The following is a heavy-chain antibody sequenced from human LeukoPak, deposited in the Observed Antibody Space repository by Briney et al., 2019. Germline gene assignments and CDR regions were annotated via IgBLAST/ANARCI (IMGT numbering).Heavy chain of an antibody. J-gene: IGHJ4*02. CDR3: ARGESVAGTARPSGY. CDR1: GCSFGIYG. V-gene: IGHV1-18*01. CDR2: ISAYNGNT. D-gene: IGHD6-19*01. Sequence: ASVKVSCKASGCSFGIYGITWVRQAPGQGLEFMGWISAYNGNTNYAQKLQGRVTMTTDTSTNTAYMEVRSLRSDDTAVYYCARGESVAGTARPSGYWGQGTLVTVSS.